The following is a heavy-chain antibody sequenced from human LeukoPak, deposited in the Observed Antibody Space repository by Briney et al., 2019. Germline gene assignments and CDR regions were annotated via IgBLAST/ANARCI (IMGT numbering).Heavy chain of an antibody. J-gene: IGHJ4*02. D-gene: IGHD3-22*01. CDR2: IYYSGST. Sequence: SETLSLTCTVSGGSVSSGSYYWSWIRQPPGKGLEWIGYIYYSGSTNYNPSLKSRVTISVDTSKNRFSLKLSSVTAADTAVYYCARMMDDYYDLHEYWGQGTLVTVSS. CDR3: ARMMDDYYDLHEY. CDR1: GGSVSSGSYY. V-gene: IGHV4-61*01.